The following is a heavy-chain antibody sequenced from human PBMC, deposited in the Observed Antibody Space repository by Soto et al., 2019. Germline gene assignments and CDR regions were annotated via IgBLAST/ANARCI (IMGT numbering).Heavy chain of an antibody. Sequence: QVQLVQSGAEVKKPGASVKVSCKASGYTFTSYGISWVRQAPGQGLEWMGWISAYNGNTNYAQKLQGRVTMTTDTSTSTAYMELRSLRSDATAVYYCARNRDYGDYPSSGMDVWGQGTTVTVSS. CDR1: GYTFTSYG. CDR2: ISAYNGNT. CDR3: ARNRDYGDYPSSGMDV. D-gene: IGHD4-17*01. J-gene: IGHJ6*02. V-gene: IGHV1-18*04.